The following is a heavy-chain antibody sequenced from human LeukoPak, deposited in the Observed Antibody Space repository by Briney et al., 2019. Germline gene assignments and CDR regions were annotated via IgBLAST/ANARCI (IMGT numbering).Heavy chain of an antibody. V-gene: IGHV3-30*18. CDR1: GFIFSGYG. D-gene: IGHD3-10*01. J-gene: IGHJ1*01. CDR3: AKDRIVISFGDVSKH. CDR2: IVQDESTI. Sequence: GGSLRLSCAASGFIFSGYGMHWVRQAPGKGLEWVALIVQDESTIHYADSVKGRFTISRDNSKNTLYLQMNNLRVEDTAIYYCAKDRIVISFGDVSKHWGQGTLVTVSS.